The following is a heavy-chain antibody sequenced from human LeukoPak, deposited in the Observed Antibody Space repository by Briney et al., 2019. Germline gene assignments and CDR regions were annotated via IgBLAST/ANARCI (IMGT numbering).Heavy chain of an antibody. J-gene: IGHJ4*02. CDR1: GFTLSSYW. CDR3: ARGFSSFDY. D-gene: IGHD6-13*01. CDR2: INSDGSTT. V-gene: IGHV3-74*01. Sequence: GGSLRLSCAASGFTLSSYWMHWVRQAPGKGLVWVSRINSDGSTTNYADSVKGRFSISRDNAKNTVYLQMNSLRAEDTAVYYCARGFSSFDYWGQGTLVTVSS.